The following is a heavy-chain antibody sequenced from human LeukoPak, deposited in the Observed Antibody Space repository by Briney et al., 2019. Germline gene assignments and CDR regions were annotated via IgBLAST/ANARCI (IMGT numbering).Heavy chain of an antibody. CDR1: GFTFDDYA. CDR2: ISWNSGSI. D-gene: IGHD1-26*01. CDR3: AKGEGAIDY. V-gene: IGHV3-9*01. Sequence: PGRSLRLFCAASGFTFDDYAMHWLRQAPGKGLEWVSGISWNSGSIGYADSVKGRFTISRDNAKNSLYLQMNSLRAEDTALYYCAKGEGAIDYWGQGTLVTVSS. J-gene: IGHJ4*02.